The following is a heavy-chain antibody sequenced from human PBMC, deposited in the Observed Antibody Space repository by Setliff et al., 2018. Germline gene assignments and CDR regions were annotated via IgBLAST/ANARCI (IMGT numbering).Heavy chain of an antibody. J-gene: IGHJ3*02. V-gene: IGHV4-38-2*02. Sequence: SETLSLTCTVSGYSISSGHYWGWIRQSPGKGLEWIGTLFDSGKTYYNPSLQSRVSISVDTSKNQFSLRLRSATAADTANYYCAKDPHYDPTFSLPGQGFNIWGPGTMVTVTS. CDR2: LFDSGKT. CDR3: AKDPHYDPTFSLPGQGFNI. D-gene: IGHD3-22*01. CDR1: GYSISSGHY.